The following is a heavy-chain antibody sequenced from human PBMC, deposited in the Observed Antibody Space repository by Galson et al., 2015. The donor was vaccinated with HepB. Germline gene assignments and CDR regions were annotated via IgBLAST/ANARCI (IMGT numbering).Heavy chain of an antibody. CDR3: AKMGYSNFENNYFDP. Sequence: SLRLSCAASGFTFSSFAMSWVRQAPGKGLECVSSISYSGGRTHHAGSLKGRVPISQGQSKNTPYPQMNSLRAEDTALYYCAKMGYSNFENNYFDPWGQGTLVTVSS. V-gene: IGHV3-23*01. D-gene: IGHD4-11*01. CDR2: ISYSGGRT. CDR1: GFTFSSFA. J-gene: IGHJ5*02.